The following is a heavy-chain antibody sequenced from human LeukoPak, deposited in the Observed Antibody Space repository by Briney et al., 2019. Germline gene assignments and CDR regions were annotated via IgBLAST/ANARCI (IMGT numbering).Heavy chain of an antibody. CDR1: GGSFSGYY. V-gene: IGHV4-34*01. J-gene: IGHJ4*02. D-gene: IGHD3-16*01. Sequence: SETLSLTCAVYGGSFSGYYWSWIRQPPGKGLEWIGEINHSGSTNYNPSLKSRVTISVDTSKNQFSLKLSSVTAEDTAVYYCATVSFGNYWGQGTLVTVSS. CDR3: ATVSFGNY. CDR2: INHSGST.